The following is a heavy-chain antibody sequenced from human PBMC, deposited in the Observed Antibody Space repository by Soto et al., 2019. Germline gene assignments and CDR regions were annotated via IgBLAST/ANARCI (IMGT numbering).Heavy chain of an antibody. J-gene: IGHJ4*02. CDR1: GGSISSSSYY. V-gene: IGHV4-39*01. CDR3: ARSASYGYFFGY. CDR2: IYYSGST. Sequence: QLQLQESGPGLVKPSETLSLTCTVSGGSISSSSYYWGWIRQPPVKGLEWIGSIYYSGSTYYNPSLKSRVTISVDTSKNQFSLKLSSVTAADTAVYYCARSASYGYFFGYWGQGTLVTVSS. D-gene: IGHD5-18*01.